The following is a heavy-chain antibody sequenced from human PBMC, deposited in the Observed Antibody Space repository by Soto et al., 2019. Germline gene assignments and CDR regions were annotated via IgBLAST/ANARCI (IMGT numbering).Heavy chain of an antibody. CDR3: ARETTTVTRDYFYYGMDV. CDR2: IIPLFDTT. Sequence: SVKVSCKAAGGTFTSYTISWVRQAPGQGLEWMGAIIPLFDTTTYAQKFQGRVTITADESTTTAYMELSSLRSEDTAVYYCARETTTVTRDYFYYGMDVWGHGTTVTVSS. D-gene: IGHD4-17*01. V-gene: IGHV1-69*13. J-gene: IGHJ6*02. CDR1: GGTFTSYT.